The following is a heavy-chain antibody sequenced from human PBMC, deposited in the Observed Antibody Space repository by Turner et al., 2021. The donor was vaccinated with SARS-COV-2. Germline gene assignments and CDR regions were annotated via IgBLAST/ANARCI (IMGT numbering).Heavy chain of an antibody. CDR3: ARDLAVNGMDV. J-gene: IGHJ6*02. CDR1: GVTVSSNY. V-gene: IGHV3-53*02. CDR2: IYSGGST. Sequence: EVQLVETGGGLFQPGGSLRLSCAASGVTVSSNYMSWVRQAPGKGLEWVSGIYSGGSTYYADSVKGRFTISRDNSKNTLYLQMNGLRAEDTAVYYCARDLAVNGMDVWGQGTTVTVSS.